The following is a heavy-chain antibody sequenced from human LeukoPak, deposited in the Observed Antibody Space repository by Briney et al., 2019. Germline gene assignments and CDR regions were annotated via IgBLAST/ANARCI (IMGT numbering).Heavy chain of an antibody. CDR1: GYTFTGYY. CDR3: ARFSSAGVC. CDR2: IIPIFGTA. D-gene: IGHD6-6*01. J-gene: IGHJ4*02. V-gene: IGHV1-69*05. Sequence: SVKVSCKASGYTFTGYYMHWVRQAPGQGLEWMGGIIPIFGTANYAQKFQGRVTITTDESTSTAYMELSSLRSEDTAVYYCARFSSAGVCWGQGTLVTVSS.